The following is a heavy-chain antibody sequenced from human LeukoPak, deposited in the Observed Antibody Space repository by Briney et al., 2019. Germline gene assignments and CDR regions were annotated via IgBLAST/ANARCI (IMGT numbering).Heavy chain of an antibody. CDR2: IYYSGST. CDR3: ARHGCSGGSCYSG. Sequence: SETLSLTCTVSGGSISRYYWSWIRQPPGKGLEWIGYIYYSGSTNYNPSLKSRVTISVDTSKNQFSLKLSSVTAADTAVYYCARHGCSGGSCYSGWGQGTLVTVSS. V-gene: IGHV4-59*08. CDR1: GGSISRYY. J-gene: IGHJ4*02. D-gene: IGHD2-15*01.